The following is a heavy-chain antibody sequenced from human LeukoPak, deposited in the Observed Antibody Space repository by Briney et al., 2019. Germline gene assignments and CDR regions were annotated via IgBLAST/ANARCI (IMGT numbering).Heavy chain of an antibody. CDR2: IYYSGST. J-gene: IGHJ4*02. V-gene: IGHV4-59*12. D-gene: IGHD3-3*01. CDR3: ARASSALTIFGEIDY. CDR1: GGSISSYY. Sequence: SETLSLTCTVSGGSISSYYWSWIRQPPGKGLEWIGYIYYSGSTYYNPSLKSRVTISVDTSKNQFSLKLSSVTAADTAVYYCARASSALTIFGEIDYWGQGTLVTVSS.